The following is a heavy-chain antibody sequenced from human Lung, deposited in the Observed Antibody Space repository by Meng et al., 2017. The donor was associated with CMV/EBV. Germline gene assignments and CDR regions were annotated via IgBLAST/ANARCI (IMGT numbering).Heavy chain of an antibody. J-gene: IGHJ3*02. CDR1: GFTFSSYS. CDR3: ASPYYYDSRGAFDI. Sequence: GEXXKISCAASGFTFSSYSMNWVRQAPGKGLEWVSSINSSSSYIYYADSVKGRFTISRDNAKNSLYLQMNSLRAEDTAVYYCASPYYYDSRGAFDIWGQGTXVTVSS. CDR2: INSSSSYI. D-gene: IGHD3-22*01. V-gene: IGHV3-21*01.